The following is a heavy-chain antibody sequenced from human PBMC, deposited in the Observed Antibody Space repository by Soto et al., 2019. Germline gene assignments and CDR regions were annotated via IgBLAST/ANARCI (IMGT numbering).Heavy chain of an antibody. J-gene: IGHJ3*02. Sequence: GGSLRLSCAASGFTFSSYGMHWVRQAPGKGLEWVAVIWYDGSNKYYADSAKGRFTISRDNSKNTLYLQMNSLRAEDTAVYYCARGGIAAAGMLGAFDIWGQGTMVTVSS. D-gene: IGHD6-13*01. CDR3: ARGGIAAAGMLGAFDI. CDR1: GFTFSSYG. CDR2: IWYDGSNK. V-gene: IGHV3-33*01.